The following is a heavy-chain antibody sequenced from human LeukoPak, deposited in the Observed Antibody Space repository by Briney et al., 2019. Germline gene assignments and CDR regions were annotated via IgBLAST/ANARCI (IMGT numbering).Heavy chain of an antibody. J-gene: IGHJ4*01. Sequence: GRSLRLSCAASGFTFDDYAIDWVRQAPGKGLEWVSGISWNSGSIGYADSVKGRFTISRDNAKNSLYLQMNSLRAEDTALYYCAKRTLPDGWGQRTLVTVSS. CDR1: GFTFDDYA. CDR3: AKRTLPDG. D-gene: IGHD2-15*01. V-gene: IGHV3-9*01. CDR2: ISWNSGSI.